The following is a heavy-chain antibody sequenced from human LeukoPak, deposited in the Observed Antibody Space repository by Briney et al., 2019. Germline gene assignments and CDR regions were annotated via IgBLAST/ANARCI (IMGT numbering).Heavy chain of an antibody. CDR3: AKDPSNASRTLDI. J-gene: IGHJ3*02. CDR1: GFTFSNFG. CDR2: IRSEGTNK. Sequence: GGSLRLSCAASGFTFSNFGMHWVRQAPGKGLEWVAFIRSEGTNKYYLDSVEGRFTVSRDNSKNTLFLQMNSLGPEDTAIYYCAKDPSNASRTLDIWGQGTLVVVSA. D-gene: IGHD3-16*01. V-gene: IGHV3-30*02.